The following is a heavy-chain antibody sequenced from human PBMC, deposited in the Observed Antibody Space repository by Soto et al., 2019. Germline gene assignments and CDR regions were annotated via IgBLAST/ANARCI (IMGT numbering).Heavy chain of an antibody. V-gene: IGHV1-69*02. CDR3: ARGGGYYYDSSAGDAFDI. D-gene: IGHD3-22*01. CDR1: GGTFSSYT. CDR2: IIPILGIA. J-gene: IGHJ3*02. Sequence: SVKVSCKASGGTFSSYTISWVRQAPGQGLEWMGRIIPILGIANYAQKIQGRVTITADKSTSTAYMELSSLRSEDTAVYYFARGGGYYYDSSAGDAFDIWGQGTMVTVSS.